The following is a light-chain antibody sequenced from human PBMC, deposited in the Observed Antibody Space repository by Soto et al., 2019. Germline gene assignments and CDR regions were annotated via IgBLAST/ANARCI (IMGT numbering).Light chain of an antibody. Sequence: EVVMTPSPATLSVSPVERATLSCRASQSVDDKVAWFQQKPGQAPRLLIIGASTTATGVPARFSGTGSETDFTLTISGLQSEDSAVYFCQQYNNWPFSFGQGTRLEIK. V-gene: IGKV3-15*01. CDR2: GAS. J-gene: IGKJ5*01. CDR1: QSVDDK. CDR3: QQYNNWPFS.